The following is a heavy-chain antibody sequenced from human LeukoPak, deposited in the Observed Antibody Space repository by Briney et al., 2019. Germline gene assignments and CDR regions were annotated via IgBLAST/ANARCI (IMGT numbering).Heavy chain of an antibody. Sequence: SETLSLTCAVYGGSLTHYSWNWIRQSPEKGLEWIAEISYGGYTTYNPSFKCRVTISLDTSKNQFSLELNSMTAADAAVYYWARERTMVRGMSWFDPWGQGTLVTVSS. V-gene: IGHV4-34*01. CDR1: GGSLTHYS. J-gene: IGHJ5*02. D-gene: IGHD3-10*01. CDR3: ARERTMVRGMSWFDP. CDR2: ISYGGYT.